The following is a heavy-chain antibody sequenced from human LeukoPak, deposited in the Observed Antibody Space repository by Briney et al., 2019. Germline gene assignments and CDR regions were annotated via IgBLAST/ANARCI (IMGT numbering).Heavy chain of an antibody. CDR1: GGSISSDGYS. Sequence: SQTLSLTCAVSGGSISSDGYSWSWIRQPPGQGLEWIGYIYHSGSTYYNPSLKSRVTISVDRSKNQFSLKLSSVTAADTAVYYCARASSPRGYSGYDFWVGQIPYYFDYWGQGTLVTVSS. CDR2: IYHSGST. CDR3: ARASSPRGYSGYDFWVGQIPYYFDY. D-gene: IGHD5-12*01. V-gene: IGHV4-30-2*01. J-gene: IGHJ4*02.